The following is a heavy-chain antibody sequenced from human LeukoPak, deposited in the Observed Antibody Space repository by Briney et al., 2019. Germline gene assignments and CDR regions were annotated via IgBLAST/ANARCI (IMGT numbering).Heavy chain of an antibody. CDR1: GFIFSHYA. J-gene: IGHJ4*02. D-gene: IGHD6-19*01. Sequence: GGSLRLSCAASGFIFSHYAMSWVRQAPGRGLEWVSWINNSGERRFYADSVKGRFTLSRDNSKNTLYLQMNSLRAEDTAVYYCARGWYNFDYWGQGTRVTVSS. V-gene: IGHV3-23*01. CDR3: ARGWYNFDY. CDR2: INNSGERR.